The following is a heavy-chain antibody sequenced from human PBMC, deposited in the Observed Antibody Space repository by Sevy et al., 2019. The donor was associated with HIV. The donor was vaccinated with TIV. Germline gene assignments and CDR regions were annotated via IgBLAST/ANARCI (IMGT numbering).Heavy chain of an antibody. V-gene: IGHV3-15*01. CDR2: IRSKAGGGTT. CDR3: TTDHRRDGIVVVPFEY. J-gene: IGHJ4*02. D-gene: IGHD2-15*01. Sequence: GSLRLSCAASGFTFSNAWMSWVRQSPGKGLEWVGRIRSKAGGGTTDYATIVKGKFTISRDDSRDILYLQLNSLETEDTAVYYCTTDHRRDGIVVVPFEYWGQGTLVTISS. CDR1: GFTFSNAW.